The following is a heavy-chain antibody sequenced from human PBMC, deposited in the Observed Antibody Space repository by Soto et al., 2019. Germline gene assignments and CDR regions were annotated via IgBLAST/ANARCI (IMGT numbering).Heavy chain of an antibody. CDR1: GASISSAGYF. CDR3: AREIAAAGWGNYGMDV. CDR2: IYYSGIP. V-gene: IGHV4-31*03. J-gene: IGHJ6*02. D-gene: IGHD6-13*01. Sequence: PSETLSLTCTVSGASISSAGYFWSWVRQHPGKGLEWIGYIYYSGIPYYNPSLQSRVTISLDTSTNQFSLRLNSVTAADTAMYYCAREIAAAGWGNYGMDVWGQGTTVTVSS.